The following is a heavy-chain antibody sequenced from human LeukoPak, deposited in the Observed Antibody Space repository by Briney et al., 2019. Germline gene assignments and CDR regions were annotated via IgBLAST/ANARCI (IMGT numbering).Heavy chain of an antibody. CDR3: ARNDDYGDYTFDY. CDR2: INPNSGGT. J-gene: IGHJ4*02. D-gene: IGHD4-17*01. V-gene: IGHV1-2*02. CDR1: GYTFTSYG. Sequence: ASVKVSCKASGYTFTSYGISWVRQAPGQGLEWMGWINPNSGGTNYAQKFQGRVTMTRDTSISTAYMELSRLRSDDTAVYYCARNDDYGDYTFDYWGQGTLVTVSS.